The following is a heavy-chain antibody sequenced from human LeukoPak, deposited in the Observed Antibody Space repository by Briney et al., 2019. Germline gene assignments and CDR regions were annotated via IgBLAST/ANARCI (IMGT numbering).Heavy chain of an antibody. V-gene: IGHV2-5*02. CDR1: GFSLSTRGVG. Sequence: SGPTLVKPTQTLTLTCTFSGFSLSTRGVGVGWNRHPQGKALEWLALIYWDDDKRYSPSLKSRLTITKDTSKNQVVLTMTNMDPVDTATYYCAHRLGASDYWGQGTLVTVSS. CDR3: AHRLGASDY. J-gene: IGHJ4*02. CDR2: IYWDDDK. D-gene: IGHD1-26*01.